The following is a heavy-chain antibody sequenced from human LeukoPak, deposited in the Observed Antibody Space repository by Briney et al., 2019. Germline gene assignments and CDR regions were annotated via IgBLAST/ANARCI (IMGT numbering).Heavy chain of an antibody. CDR1: GFTFGDYA. V-gene: IGHV3-49*04. CDR2: IRSKAYGGTT. CDR3: TRDQIGRNHDFWSGYYGNDAFDI. D-gene: IGHD3-3*01. Sequence: GGSLRLSCTASGFTFGDYAMSWVRQAPGKGLEWLGFIRSKAYGGTTEYAASVKGRFTISRDDSKSIAYLQMNSLKTEDTAVYYCTRDQIGRNHDFWSGYYGNDAFDIWGQGTMVTVSS. J-gene: IGHJ3*02.